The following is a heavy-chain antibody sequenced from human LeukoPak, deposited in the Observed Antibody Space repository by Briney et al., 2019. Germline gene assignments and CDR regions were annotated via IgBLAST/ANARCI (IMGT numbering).Heavy chain of an antibody. V-gene: IGHV3-48*04. D-gene: IGHD3-3*01. Sequence: GGSLRLSCAASGFTFSSYSMNWVRQAPGKGLEWVSYISSSGSTIYYADSVKGRFTISRDNAKNSLYLQMNSLRAEDTAVYYCAREYDDFWSGFPSIDWGQGTLVTVSS. J-gene: IGHJ4*02. CDR2: ISSSGSTI. CDR3: AREYDDFWSGFPSID. CDR1: GFTFSSYS.